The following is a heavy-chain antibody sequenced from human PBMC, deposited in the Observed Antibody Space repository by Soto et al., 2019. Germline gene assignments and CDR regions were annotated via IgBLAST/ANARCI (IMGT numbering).Heavy chain of an antibody. D-gene: IGHD2-15*01. Sequence: PGGSLRLSCAASGFTFSSYEMNWVRQAPGKGLEWVSYISSSGSTIYYADSVKGRFTISRDNAKNSLYLQMNSLRAEDTAVYYCARWLEDYGGSSFCYYGMDVWGQGTTVTVSS. CDR2: ISSSGSTI. J-gene: IGHJ6*02. V-gene: IGHV3-48*03. CDR3: ARWLEDYGGSSFCYYGMDV. CDR1: GFTFSSYE.